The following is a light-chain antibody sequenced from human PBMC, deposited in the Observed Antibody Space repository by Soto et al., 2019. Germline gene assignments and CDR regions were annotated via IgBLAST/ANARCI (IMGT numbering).Light chain of an antibody. CDR3: QQSYSTPWT. J-gene: IGKJ1*01. Sequence: DIQMTQSPSSLSASVGDRVTITCRASQSISNYLNWYQQKPGKAPKLLIYAASSLQSGVPSRFSGSGSGTDFTLTISSLQPEDFATYYCQQSYSTPWTLGQGTKVDIK. CDR1: QSISNY. CDR2: AAS. V-gene: IGKV1-39*01.